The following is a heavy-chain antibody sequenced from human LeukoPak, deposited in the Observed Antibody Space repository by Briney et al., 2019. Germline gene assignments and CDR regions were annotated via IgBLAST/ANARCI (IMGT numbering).Heavy chain of an antibody. CDR3: ARQAMAGYYYYGMDV. Sequence: GESLKISCKGSGYSFTSYWIGWVRQMPGKGLEWMGIIYPGDSDTRYSPSFQGQVTISADKSISTAYLQWSSLKASDTAMYYCARQAMAGYYYYGMDVWGQGTTVTVSS. CDR2: IYPGDSDT. D-gene: IGHD6-19*01. CDR1: GYSFTSYW. V-gene: IGHV5-51*01. J-gene: IGHJ6*02.